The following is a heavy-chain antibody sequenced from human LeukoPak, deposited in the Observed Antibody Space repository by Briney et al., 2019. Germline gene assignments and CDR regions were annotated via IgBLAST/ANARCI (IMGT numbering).Heavy chain of an antibody. D-gene: IGHD2-15*01. V-gene: IGHV6-1*01. J-gene: IGHJ5*02. CDR3: ARARGDIVVVVAATPCVWFDP. CDR2: TYYRSKWYN. Sequence: SQTLSLTCAISGDSVSSNSAAWNWIRQSPSRGLEWLGRTYYRSKWYNDYAVSVKSRITINPDTSKNQFSLQLNSVTPEDTAVYYCARARGDIVVVVAATPCVWFDPWGQGTLVTVSS. CDR1: GDSVSSNSAA.